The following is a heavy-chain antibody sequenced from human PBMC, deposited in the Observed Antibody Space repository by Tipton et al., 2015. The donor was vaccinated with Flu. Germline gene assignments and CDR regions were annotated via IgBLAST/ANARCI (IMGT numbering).Heavy chain of an antibody. J-gene: IGHJ6*02. CDR3: AKDSAVDYGGYVDELCMDV. V-gene: IGHV3-23*01. Sequence: LSLTCTVSGGSVSSGSYYWSWIRQPPGKGLEWVSAISGSGGSTYYADSVKGRFTISRDNSKNSLYLQMNSLRAEDTAVYYCAKDSAVDYGGYVDELCMDVWGQGTTVTVSS. D-gene: IGHD4-17*01. CDR1: GGSVSSGSYY. CDR2: ISGSGGST.